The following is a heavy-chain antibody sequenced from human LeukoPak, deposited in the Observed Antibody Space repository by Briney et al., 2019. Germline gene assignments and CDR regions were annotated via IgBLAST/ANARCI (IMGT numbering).Heavy chain of an antibody. V-gene: IGHV1-69*08. D-gene: IGHD2-21*01. CDR2: VIPMYGTT. CDR1: GGTNYI. CDR3: ATDSQRLCGGATCYSSDS. J-gene: IGHJ4*02. Sequence: SVKVSCKASGGTNYIVSWVRQAPGQGLVWMGRVIPMYGTTNYAQKFQGRVTITADKSTGTAYMELSSLRSDDTAVYFCATDSQRLCGGATCYSSDSWGQGTLVTVSS.